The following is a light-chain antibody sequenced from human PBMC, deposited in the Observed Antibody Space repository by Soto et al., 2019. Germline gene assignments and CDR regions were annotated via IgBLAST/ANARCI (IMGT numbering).Light chain of an antibody. V-gene: IGKV1-39*01. Sequence: DIQMPQSQSSLSASVGDRVTITCRASQSIYNYLNWYQQKPGKAPKLLIYAASSLHSGAPSRFSGSGSGTDFTLTISSLQPEDFANYDCQQSYSTPVTLGQGTKLEIK. CDR3: QQSYSTPVT. J-gene: IGKJ2*01. CDR1: QSIYNY. CDR2: AAS.